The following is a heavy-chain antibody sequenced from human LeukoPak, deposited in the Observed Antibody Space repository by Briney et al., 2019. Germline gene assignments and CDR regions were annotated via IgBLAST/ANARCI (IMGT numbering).Heavy chain of an antibody. Sequence: GGSLRLSCAASGFTFSSYAMGWVRQAPGKGLEWLSAITGTGGDTYYADSVKGRFTISRDSSKTTLYLQMNSLRAEDTAVYYWAKEVSGSGSYYGGNDYWGQGTLVSVSS. CDR3: AKEVSGSGSYYGGNDY. D-gene: IGHD3-10*01. J-gene: IGHJ4*02. CDR1: GFTFSSYA. CDR2: ITGTGGDT. V-gene: IGHV3-23*01.